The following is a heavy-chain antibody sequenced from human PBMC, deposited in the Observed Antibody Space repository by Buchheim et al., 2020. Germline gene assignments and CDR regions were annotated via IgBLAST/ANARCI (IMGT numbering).Heavy chain of an antibody. J-gene: IGHJ4*02. CDR2: INQHGTEK. CDR1: GFTFSDFW. V-gene: IGHV3-7*01. Sequence: EVQLVESGGGLVQPGGSLRLSCAASGFTFSDFWMNWVRQAPGKGLEWVASINQHGTEKYYVDSVKGRFTVSRDNGKNSLYLQMNNLRAEDTAVYYCARDGVAEGLYFDYWGQGTL. CDR3: ARDGVAEGLYFDY. D-gene: IGHD2-15*01.